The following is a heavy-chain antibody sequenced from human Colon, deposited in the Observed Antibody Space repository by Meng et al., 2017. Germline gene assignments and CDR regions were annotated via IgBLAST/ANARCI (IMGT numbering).Heavy chain of an antibody. Sequence: QPQLQESGPGLGKPSEARSLTRSVSRGSISPSGYYWGWIRPPPGKGLEWIGSIGHSGFTYYTPSLKSRVTVSTDTSRNQFFLWLTSVTAADTAVYYCVRSSAWVRTGFDPWGQGTLVTVSS. CDR3: VRSSAWVRTGFDP. CDR2: IGHSGFT. CDR1: RGSISPSGYY. J-gene: IGHJ5*02. D-gene: IGHD6-25*01. V-gene: IGHV4-39*01.